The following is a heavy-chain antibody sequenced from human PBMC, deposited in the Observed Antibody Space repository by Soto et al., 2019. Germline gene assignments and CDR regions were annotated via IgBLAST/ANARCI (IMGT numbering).Heavy chain of an antibody. V-gene: IGHV3-21*01. D-gene: IGHD2-15*01. J-gene: IGHJ6*02. CDR1: GFTFSSYS. CDR3: ARDRGYDAHDFYYNAMDV. Sequence: GGSLRLSCAASGFTFSSYSMNWVRQAPGKGLEWVSGIRGFSPYTFYAESVKGRFTISRDNAKNSLFLQMNSLRAEDTAVYYCARDRGYDAHDFYYNAMDVWGQGTTVTVSS. CDR2: IRGFSPYT.